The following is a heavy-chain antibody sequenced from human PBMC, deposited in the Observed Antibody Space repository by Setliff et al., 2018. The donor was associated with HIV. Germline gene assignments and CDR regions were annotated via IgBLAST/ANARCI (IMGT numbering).Heavy chain of an antibody. CDR2: IIPIFGTA. D-gene: IGHD3-3*01. Sequence: SVKVSCKASGGTFSSYAISWVRQAPGQGLEWMGRIIPIFGTANYAQKFQGRVTITADKSTSTAYMELSSLRSEDTAVYYCASGSDFWSGYYLDYWGQGTLVTVSS. CDR3: ASGSDFWSGYYLDY. V-gene: IGHV1-69*06. J-gene: IGHJ4*02. CDR1: GGTFSSYA.